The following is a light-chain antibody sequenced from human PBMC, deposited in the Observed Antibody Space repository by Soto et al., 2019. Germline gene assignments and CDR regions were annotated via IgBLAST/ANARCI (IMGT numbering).Light chain of an antibody. CDR2: EVS. J-gene: IGLJ3*02. Sequence: HSALTQPPSASGSPGQSVTISCTGTSRDVGGYNYVSWYQHHPGKAPKLMIYEVSKRPSGVPDRFSGSKSGDTASLTVSGLQAEDEADYYCSSYAGGIKWVFGGGTKLTVL. CDR1: SRDVGGYNY. CDR3: SSYAGGIKWV. V-gene: IGLV2-8*01.